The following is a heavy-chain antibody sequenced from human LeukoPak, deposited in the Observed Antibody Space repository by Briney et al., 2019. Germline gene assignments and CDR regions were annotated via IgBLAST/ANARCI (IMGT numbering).Heavy chain of an antibody. V-gene: IGHV3-53*01. Sequence: PGGSLRLSCAASGFTFSSHWMHWVRQAPGKGLEWVSIIYSGGSPDYADSVKGRFTISRDKSKNTLYLQMNSLRADDTAVYYCGVAATVNFYYVMDVWGQGATVTVSS. CDR3: GVAATVNFYYVMDV. D-gene: IGHD2-15*01. CDR1: GFTFSSHW. CDR2: IYSGGSP. J-gene: IGHJ6*02.